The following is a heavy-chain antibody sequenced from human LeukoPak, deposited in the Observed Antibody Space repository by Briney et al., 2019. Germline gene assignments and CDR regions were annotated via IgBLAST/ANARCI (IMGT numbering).Heavy chain of an antibody. V-gene: IGHV3-48*01. CDR1: GLTFNTYS. CDR2: ISSSSNTI. J-gene: IGHJ6*03. Sequence: GGSLRLSCAASGLTFNTYSMNWVRQAPGKGLEWISHISSSSNTIYYADSVKGRFTISRDNSKNTLYLQMNSLRAEDTAVYYCAKDYSSSSLYYYYMDVWGQGTLVTVSS. CDR3: AKDYSSSSLYYYYMDV. D-gene: IGHD6-6*01.